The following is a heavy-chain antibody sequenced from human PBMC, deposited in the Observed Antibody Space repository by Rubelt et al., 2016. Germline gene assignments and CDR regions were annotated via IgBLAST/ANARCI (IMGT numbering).Heavy chain of an antibody. V-gene: IGHV1-18*01. CDR2: ISAYNGNT. CDR1: GYTFTSYG. CDR3: ARDRIRIAARQGWYFDL. D-gene: IGHD6-6*01. J-gene: IGHJ2*01. Sequence: QVQLVQSGAEVKKPGASVKVSCKASGYTFTSYGISWVRQAPGQGLEWMGWISAYNGNTNYAQKRQGRVTMPPDTSTSTAYMGLRSLRSDDTAVYYCARDRIRIAARQGWYFDLWGRSTLVTVSS.